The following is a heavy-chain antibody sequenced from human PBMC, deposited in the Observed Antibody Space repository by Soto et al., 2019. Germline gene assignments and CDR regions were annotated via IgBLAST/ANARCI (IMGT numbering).Heavy chain of an antibody. V-gene: IGHV3-11*06. Sequence: PGGSLRLSCAASGFTFSDYYMSWIRQAPGKGLEWVSSISGGSAYIYYADSVKGRFTISRDNAKNSLYLEMNSLRVEDTAVYYCVRVWRLVGRYGMDVWGQGTTVTVSS. CDR1: GFTFSDYY. D-gene: IGHD6-25*01. CDR3: VRVWRLVGRYGMDV. J-gene: IGHJ6*02. CDR2: ISGGSAYI.